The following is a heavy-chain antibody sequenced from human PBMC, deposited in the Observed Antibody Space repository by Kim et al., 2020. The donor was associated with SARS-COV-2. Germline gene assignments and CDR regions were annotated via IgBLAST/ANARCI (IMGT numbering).Heavy chain of an antibody. Sequence: SGKGRFTISRDNAKNSLYLQMNSLRAEDTAVYYCARVGRDGSNPPNWFDPWGQGTLVTVSS. D-gene: IGHD2-15*01. V-gene: IGHV3-11*06. CDR3: ARVGRDGSNPPNWFDP. J-gene: IGHJ5*02.